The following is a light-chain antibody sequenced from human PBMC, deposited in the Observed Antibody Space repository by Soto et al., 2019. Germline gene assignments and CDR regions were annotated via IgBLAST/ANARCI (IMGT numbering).Light chain of an antibody. CDR1: SSNIGAGYD. Sequence: QSALTQPPSVSGAPGQRVTISCTGSSSNIGAGYDVHWYQHLPGTAPKLLIYANSNRPSGVPDRFSGSKSGTSASLAITGLQPEDEADYYCQSYDSSLSGYVFGTGTKLTVL. CDR3: QSYDSSLSGYV. CDR2: ANS. V-gene: IGLV1-40*01. J-gene: IGLJ1*01.